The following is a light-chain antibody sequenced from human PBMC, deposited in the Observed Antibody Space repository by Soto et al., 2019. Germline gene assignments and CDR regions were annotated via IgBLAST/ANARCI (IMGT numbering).Light chain of an antibody. J-gene: IGKJ2*01. Sequence: EIVLTQSPGTLSLSPGERATLSCRASQSVSSSYLAWYQQKPGQAPRLLIYGASSRATGIPDRFSGSGPGTDFTLTISRLEPEDFAVYYCQQYGTSPYTFGQGTK. CDR1: QSVSSSY. CDR3: QQYGTSPYT. V-gene: IGKV3-20*01. CDR2: GAS.